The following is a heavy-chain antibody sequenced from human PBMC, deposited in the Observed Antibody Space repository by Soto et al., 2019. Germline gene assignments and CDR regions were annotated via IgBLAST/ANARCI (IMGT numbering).Heavy chain of an antibody. J-gene: IGHJ6*02. CDR3: ARPLPTGYYYYGMDV. Sequence: ASVKVSCKASGGTFSSYAISWVRQAPGQGLEWMGGIIPIFGTANYAQKFQGRVTITADESTSTAYMELSSLRSEDTAVYYCARPLPTGYYYYGMDVWGQGTTVTVSS. CDR2: IIPIFGTA. V-gene: IGHV1-69*13. CDR1: GGTFSSYA.